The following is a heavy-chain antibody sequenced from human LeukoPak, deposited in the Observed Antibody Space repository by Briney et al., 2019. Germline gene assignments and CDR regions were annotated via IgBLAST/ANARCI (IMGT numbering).Heavy chain of an antibody. Sequence: GGSLRLSCAASGFTFSNAWMNWVRQAPGKGLEWVSYISNSGSTIYYADSVKGRFTISRDNAKNSLYLQMNSLRAEDTAVYYCAAPGIAVAGTKVDWFDPWGQGTLVTVSS. CDR1: GFTFSNAW. J-gene: IGHJ5*02. V-gene: IGHV3-48*04. D-gene: IGHD6-19*01. CDR2: ISNSGSTI. CDR3: AAPGIAVAGTKVDWFDP.